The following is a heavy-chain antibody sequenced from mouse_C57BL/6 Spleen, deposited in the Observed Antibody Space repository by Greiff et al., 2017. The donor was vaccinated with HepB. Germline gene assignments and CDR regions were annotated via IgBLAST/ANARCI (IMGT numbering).Heavy chain of an antibody. CDR1: GYTFTSYW. CDR2: IDPNSGGT. J-gene: IGHJ1*03. CDR3: ARKGDEGYFDV. V-gene: IGHV1-72*01. Sequence: QVQLQQPGAELVKPGASVKLSCKASGYTFTSYWMHWVKQRPGRGLEWIGRIDPNSGGTKYNEKFKSKATLTVDKPSSTADMQLSSLTSEDSAVYYCARKGDEGYFDVWGTGTTVTVSS. D-gene: IGHD3-3*01.